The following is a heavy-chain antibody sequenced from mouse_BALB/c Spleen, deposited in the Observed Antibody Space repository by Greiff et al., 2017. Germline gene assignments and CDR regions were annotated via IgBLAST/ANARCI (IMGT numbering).Heavy chain of an antibody. D-gene: IGHD1-2*01. CDR3: ARGHGYGAY. J-gene: IGHJ3*01. Sequence: EVKLVESGGGLVKPGGSLKLSCAASGFTFSDYYMYWVRQTPEKRLEWVATISDGGSYTYYPDSVKGRFTISRDNAKNNLYLQMSSLKSEDTAMYYCARGHGYGAYWGQGTLVTVSA. V-gene: IGHV5-4*02. CDR1: GFTFSDYY. CDR2: ISDGGSYT.